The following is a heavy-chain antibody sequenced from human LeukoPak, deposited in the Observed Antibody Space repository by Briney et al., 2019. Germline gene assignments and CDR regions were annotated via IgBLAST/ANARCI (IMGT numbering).Heavy chain of an antibody. CDR1: GFTFSSYS. D-gene: IGHD1-26*01. Sequence: PGGSLRLSCAASGFTFSSYSMNWVRQAPGKGLEWASSISSSSSYIYYADSVKGRFTISRDNAKNSLYLQMNSLRAEDTAVYYCAREALGAAGPVFDYWGQGTLVTVSS. J-gene: IGHJ4*02. CDR2: ISSSSSYI. CDR3: AREALGAAGPVFDY. V-gene: IGHV3-21*01.